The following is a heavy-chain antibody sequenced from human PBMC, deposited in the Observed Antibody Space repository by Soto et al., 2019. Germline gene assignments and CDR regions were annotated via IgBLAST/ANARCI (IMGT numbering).Heavy chain of an antibody. Sequence: GESLKISCKGSGYSFTSYWIGWVRQMPGKGLEWMGIIYPGDSDTRYSPSFQGQVTISADKSINTAYLQWSSLKASDTAMYYCAILNMTKVTTSGDGMAVWGQGTKVTVSS. D-gene: IGHD4-17*01. CDR3: AILNMTKVTTSGDGMAV. V-gene: IGHV5-51*01. J-gene: IGHJ6*02. CDR2: IYPGDSDT. CDR1: GYSFTSYW.